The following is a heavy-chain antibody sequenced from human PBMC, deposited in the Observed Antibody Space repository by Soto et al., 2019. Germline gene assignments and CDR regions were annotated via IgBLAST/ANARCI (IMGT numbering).Heavy chain of an antibody. J-gene: IGHJ6*02. D-gene: IGHD2-2*01. V-gene: IGHV5-51*01. CDR1: GYSFTSYW. Sequence: PGESLKISCKGSGYSFTSYWIGWVRQMPGKGLEWMGIIYPGDSDTRYSPSFQGQVTISADKSISTAYLQWSSLKASDTAMYYCARRDCSSTSCYFSYYYGMDVWGQGTTVTVSS. CDR3: ARRDCSSTSCYFSYYYGMDV. CDR2: IYPGDSDT.